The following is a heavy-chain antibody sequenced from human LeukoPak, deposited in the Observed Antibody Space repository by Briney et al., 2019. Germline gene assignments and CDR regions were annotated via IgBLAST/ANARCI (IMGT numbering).Heavy chain of an antibody. CDR1: GGSFSGYY. Sequence: SETLSLTCAVYGGSFSGYYWSWIRQPPGQGLEWIGEINHSGSTNYNPSLKRRVTISVDTSKNQFSLKLSSVTAADTAVYYCARGLSRQWLRYRWSDPWGQGTLVTVSS. J-gene: IGHJ5*02. CDR3: ARGLSRQWLRYRWSDP. CDR2: INHSGST. V-gene: IGHV4-34*01. D-gene: IGHD6-19*01.